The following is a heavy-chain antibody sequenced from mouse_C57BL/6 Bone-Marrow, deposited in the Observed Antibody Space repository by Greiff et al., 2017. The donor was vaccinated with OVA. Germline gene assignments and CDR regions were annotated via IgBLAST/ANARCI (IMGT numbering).Heavy chain of an antibody. CDR2: INPNNGGT. J-gene: IGHJ1*03. CDR3: ARFCGYEYIDV. CDR1: GYTFTDYY. Sequence: VQLQQSGPELVKPGASVRISCKASGYTFTDYYMNWVKQSHGKSLEWIGDINPNNGGTSYNQKFKGKATLTVDKSSSTAYMELRSLTSEDSAVYYCARFCGYEYIDVWGTGTTVTVSS. D-gene: IGHD2-2*01. V-gene: IGHV1-26*01.